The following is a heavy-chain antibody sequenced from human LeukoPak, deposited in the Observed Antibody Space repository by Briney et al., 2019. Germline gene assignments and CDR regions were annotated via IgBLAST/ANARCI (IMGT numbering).Heavy chain of an antibody. CDR3: ARFGYVAAVDL. CDR2: INPAGTET. CDR1: GFSFSAYW. V-gene: IGHV3-7*01. D-gene: IGHD2-15*01. J-gene: IGHJ4*02. Sequence: GGSLRLSCAASGFSFSAYWMTWVRQAPGTGLEWVANINPAGTETYYVDPVKGRFTISRDNAKNLLYLQVNSLRAEVTAVYYCARFGYVAAVDLWGQGTLVTVSS.